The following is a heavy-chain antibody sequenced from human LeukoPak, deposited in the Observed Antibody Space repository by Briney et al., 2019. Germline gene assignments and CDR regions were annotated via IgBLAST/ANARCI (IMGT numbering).Heavy chain of an antibody. D-gene: IGHD1-1*01. J-gene: IGHJ6*03. CDR2: IYTSGST. Sequence: SQTLSLTCTVSGDSISSGDYYWSWIRQPAGKGLEWIGHIYTSGSTNFNPSLKSRVTISVDTSKNQFSLRLSSVTAADTAVYYCARVNPGYYYYMDVWGKGTTVIISS. CDR3: ARVNPGYYYYMDV. V-gene: IGHV4-61*09. CDR1: GDSISSGDYY.